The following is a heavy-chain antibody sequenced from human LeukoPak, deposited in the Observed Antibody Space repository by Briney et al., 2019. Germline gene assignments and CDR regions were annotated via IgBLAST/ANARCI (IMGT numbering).Heavy chain of an antibody. CDR2: ISGSGGST. CDR1: GFTFSSYA. Sequence: GGSLRLSCAASGFTFSSYAMSWVRQAPGKGLEWVSAISGSGGSTYYADSVKGRFTISRDNSKNTLYLQMNSLRAEDTAVYYCARGGGHDSSGLFDYWGQGTLVTVSS. D-gene: IGHD3-22*01. V-gene: IGHV3-23*01. CDR3: ARGGGHDSSGLFDY. J-gene: IGHJ4*02.